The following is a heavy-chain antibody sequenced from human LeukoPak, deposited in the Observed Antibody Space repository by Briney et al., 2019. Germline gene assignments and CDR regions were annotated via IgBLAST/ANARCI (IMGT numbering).Heavy chain of an antibody. CDR2: IYYGGTT. CDR3: ARAQPPPGGNPYNY. CDR1: GGSVSSGNYY. Sequence: SETLSLTCIVSGGSVSSGNYYWSWIRQPPGKGLEWIGHIYYGGTTNYKPSLKSRVTISVDTSKNQFSLKLNSVTAADTAVYYCARAQPPPGGNPYNYWGQGTLVIVSS. D-gene: IGHD4-23*01. J-gene: IGHJ4*02. V-gene: IGHV4-61*01.